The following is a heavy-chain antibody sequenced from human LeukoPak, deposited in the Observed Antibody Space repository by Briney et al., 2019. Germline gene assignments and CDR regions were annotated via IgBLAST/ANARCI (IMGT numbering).Heavy chain of an antibody. V-gene: IGHV4-59*08. Sequence: SETLSLTCTVSGGSISSYYWSWIRQPPGKGLEWIGYIYYSGSTNYNPSLKSRVTISVDTSKNQFSLKLSSVTAADTAVYYCARRIAAAGTDPFDAWGQGTMVTVSS. CDR3: ARRIAAAGTDPFDA. J-gene: IGHJ3*01. CDR1: GGSISSYY. CDR2: IYYSGST. D-gene: IGHD6-13*01.